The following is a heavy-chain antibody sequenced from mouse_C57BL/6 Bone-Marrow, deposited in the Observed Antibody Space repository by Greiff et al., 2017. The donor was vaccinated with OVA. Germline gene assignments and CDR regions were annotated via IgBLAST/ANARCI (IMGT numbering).Heavy chain of an antibody. J-gene: IGHJ3*01. D-gene: IGHD2-4*01. CDR3: GRDDYPFFAY. Sequence: QVQLKESGAELVKPGASVKLSCKASGYTFTSYWMHWVKQRPGQGLEWIGMIHPNSGSTNYNEKFKSKATLTVDKSSSTAYMQLRSLTSEAAWVYYCGRDDYPFFAYWGQGTLVTVSA. V-gene: IGHV1-64*01. CDR2: IHPNSGST. CDR1: GYTFTSYW.